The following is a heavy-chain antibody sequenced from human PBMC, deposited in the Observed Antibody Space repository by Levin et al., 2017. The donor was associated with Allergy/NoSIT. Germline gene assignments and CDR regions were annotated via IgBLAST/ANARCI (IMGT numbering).Heavy chain of an antibody. D-gene: IGHD1-26*01. V-gene: IGHV4-38-2*01. CDR2: IYHSGNT. J-gene: IGHJ4*02. CDR1: GFSISSGFY. Sequence: SQTLSLTCAVSGFSISSGFYWGWIRQPPGKGLEWIGNIYHSGNTYYNPSLKSRVTIAVDTSKNHFSLRLSSVTAADTALYYCARQVGSAETYDYWGQGTLVTVSS. CDR3: ARQVGSAETYDY.